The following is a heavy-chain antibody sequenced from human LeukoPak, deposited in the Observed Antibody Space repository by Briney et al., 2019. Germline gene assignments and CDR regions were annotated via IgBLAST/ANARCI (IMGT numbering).Heavy chain of an antibody. V-gene: IGHV1-18*01. Sequence: GASVKVSCKASGYTFTSYGISWVRQAPGQGLEWMGWISAYNGNTNYAQKLQGRVTMTTDTSTSTAYMELRSLRSDDTAVYYCARDQGYYYDSSGYYYVAYRWFDPWGQGTLVTVSS. J-gene: IGHJ5*02. CDR2: ISAYNGNT. D-gene: IGHD3-22*01. CDR1: GYTFTSYG. CDR3: ARDQGYYYDSSGYYYVAYRWFDP.